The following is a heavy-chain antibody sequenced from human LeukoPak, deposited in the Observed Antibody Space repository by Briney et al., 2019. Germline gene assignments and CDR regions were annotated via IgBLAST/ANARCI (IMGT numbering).Heavy chain of an antibody. V-gene: IGHV1-8*01. CDR1: GYTFTSYD. Sequence: ASVKVSCKASGYTFTSYDINWVRQATGQGLEWMGWMNPNSGNTGYARKFQGRVTMTRNTSISTAYMELSSLRSEDTAVYYCARGGYYYDSSGYYRFDYWGQGTLVTVSS. CDR2: MNPNSGNT. CDR3: ARGGYYYDSSGYYRFDY. D-gene: IGHD3-22*01. J-gene: IGHJ4*02.